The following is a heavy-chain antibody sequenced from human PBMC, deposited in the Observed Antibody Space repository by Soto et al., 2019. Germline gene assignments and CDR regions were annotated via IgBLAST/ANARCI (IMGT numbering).Heavy chain of an antibody. D-gene: IGHD6-13*01. V-gene: IGHV3-21*01. J-gene: IGHJ5*02. CDR1: GFTFSSYA. CDR3: TRDASRDSSARGWFDP. CDR2: ISSNSAYI. Sequence: GGSLRLSCAASGFTFSSYAMSWVRQAPGKGLEWVSTISSNSAYIYYTDALRGRFTISRDNAKNSLHLQMNSLRAEDTAVYYCTRDASRDSSARGWFDPWGPGTLVTVSS.